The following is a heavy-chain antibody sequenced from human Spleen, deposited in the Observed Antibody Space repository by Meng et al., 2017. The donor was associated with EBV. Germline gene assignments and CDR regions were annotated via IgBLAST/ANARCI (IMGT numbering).Heavy chain of an antibody. CDR3: ARAQNDCGGDCGGDYYFDY. CDR2: INHRGGT. V-gene: IGHV4-34*01. Sequence: QLPSGCVILLKPSDTLPPDCGVYTGAFSGYYWSWIRQPPGKGLEWIGEINHRGGTSYNVSLKSRVTMSVDTSKNQFSLSLNSVTAADTAVYHCARAQNDCGGDCGGDYYFDYWGQGTLVTVSS. J-gene: IGHJ4*02. CDR1: TGAFSGYY. D-gene: IGHD2-21*02.